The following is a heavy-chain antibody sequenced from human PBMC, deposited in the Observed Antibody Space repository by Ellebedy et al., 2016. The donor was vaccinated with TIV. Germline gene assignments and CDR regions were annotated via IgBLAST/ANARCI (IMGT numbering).Heavy chain of an antibody. D-gene: IGHD5-18*01. CDR2: IYPGDSDT. Sequence: GESLKISCKGSGYSFTSYWIGWVRQMPGTGLEWMGIIYPGDSDTRYSPSFQGQVTISADKSISTAYLQWSSLKASDTAMYYCARRGSSYSYGYNRSDNLFDPWGQGTLVTVSS. CDR3: ARRGSSYSYGYNRSDNLFDP. V-gene: IGHV5-51*01. J-gene: IGHJ5*02. CDR1: GYSFTSYW.